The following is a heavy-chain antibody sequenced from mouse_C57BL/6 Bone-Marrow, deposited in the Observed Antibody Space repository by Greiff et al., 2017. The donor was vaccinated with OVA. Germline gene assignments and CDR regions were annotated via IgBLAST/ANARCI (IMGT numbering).Heavy chain of an antibody. CDR2: ISSGSSTI. CDR3: ARTPGSSYEFAY. CDR1: GFTFSDYG. Sequence: EVHLVESGGGLVKPGGSLKLSCAASGFTFSDYGMHWVRQAPEKGLEWVAYISSGSSTIYYADTVKGRFTISRDNAKNTLFLQMTSLRSEDTAMYYCARTPGSSYEFAYWGQGTLVTVSA. J-gene: IGHJ3*01. D-gene: IGHD1-1*01. V-gene: IGHV5-17*01.